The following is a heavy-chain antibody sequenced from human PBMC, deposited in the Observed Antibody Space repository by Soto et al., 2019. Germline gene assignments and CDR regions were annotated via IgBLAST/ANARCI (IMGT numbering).Heavy chain of an antibody. CDR2: IYDNGIT. CDR1: GGSISGGRYY. CDR3: TRDRGFGMDV. V-gene: IGHV4-31*03. J-gene: IGHJ6*02. Sequence: QVPLQESGPGLVKPSQTLSLTCNVSGGSISGGRYYWNWIRQHPGKGVEWIGNIYDNGITYYNPSLKSRVIISEDTSKNQFSLRLSSVTAADTAVYYCTRDRGFGMDVWGQGTTVTVSS.